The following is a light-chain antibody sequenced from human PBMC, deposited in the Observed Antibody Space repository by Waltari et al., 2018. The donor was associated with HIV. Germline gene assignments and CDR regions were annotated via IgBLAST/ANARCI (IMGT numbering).Light chain of an antibody. Sequence: DIQITQSPSSLSASLGARVTITCRASQSITRFLNWYQQKPGKAPKLLIYAASSLQSGVPSRFSGSGSGTDFTLTISSLQPEDFATYYCQQSYNIPRTFGPGTKVDI. J-gene: IGKJ3*01. CDR1: QSITRF. CDR3: QQSYNIPRT. CDR2: AAS. V-gene: IGKV1-39*01.